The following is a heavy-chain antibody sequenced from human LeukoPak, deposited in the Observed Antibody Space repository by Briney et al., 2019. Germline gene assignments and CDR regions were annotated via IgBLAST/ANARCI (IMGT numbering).Heavy chain of an antibody. D-gene: IGHD6-19*01. J-gene: IGHJ4*02. V-gene: IGHV3-7*04. CDR1: GFTFSAYW. Sequence: GGSLRLSCAASGFTFSAYWMSWVRQAPGKGLDWVANIKETGSEKYYVDSVRGRFTISRDNAKNSLYLQMNSLRDEDTAVYYCARCGSGWYWWGQGTLVTVSS. CDR3: ARCGSGWYW. CDR2: IKETGSEK.